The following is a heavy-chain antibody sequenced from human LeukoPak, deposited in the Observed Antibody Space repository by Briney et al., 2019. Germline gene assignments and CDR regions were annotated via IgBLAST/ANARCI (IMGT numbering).Heavy chain of an antibody. CDR3: ARHRRMVRGVLDDAFDI. D-gene: IGHD3-10*01. Sequence: SETLSLTCAVSGVSISSGGYSWSWIRQPPGKGLEWIGYIYHSGSTYYNPSLKSRVTISVDRSKNQFSLKLSSVTAADTAVYYCARHRRMVRGVLDDAFDIWGQGTMVTVSS. J-gene: IGHJ3*02. CDR2: IYHSGST. V-gene: IGHV4-30-2*01. CDR1: GVSISSGGYS.